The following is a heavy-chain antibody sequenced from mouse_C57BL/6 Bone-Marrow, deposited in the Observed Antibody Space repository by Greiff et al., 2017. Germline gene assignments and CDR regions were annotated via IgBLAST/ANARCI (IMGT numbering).Heavy chain of an antibody. CDR3: TTRLLRPFAY. CDR1: GFNIKDDY. Sequence: EVQVVESGAELVRPGASVKLSCTASGFNIKDDYMHWVKQRPEQGLEWIGWIDPENGDTEYASKFQGKATITADTSSNTAYPQLSSLTSEDTAVYFCTTRLLRPFAYWGQGTLVTVSA. D-gene: IGHD2-3*01. CDR2: IDPENGDT. J-gene: IGHJ3*01. V-gene: IGHV14-4*01.